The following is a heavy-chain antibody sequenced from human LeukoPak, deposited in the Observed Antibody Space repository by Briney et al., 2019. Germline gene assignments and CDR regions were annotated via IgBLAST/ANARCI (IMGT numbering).Heavy chain of an antibody. CDR3: ARMTVGFWSGSFDY. Sequence: GRSLRLSCAASGFTFSSYAMHWVRQAPGKGLEWVAVISYDGSNKYYADSVKGRFTISRDNSKNTLYLQMNSLRAEDTAVYCCARMTVGFWSGSFDYWGQGTLVTVSS. CDR1: GFTFSSYA. V-gene: IGHV3-30-3*01. J-gene: IGHJ4*02. D-gene: IGHD3-3*01. CDR2: ISYDGSNK.